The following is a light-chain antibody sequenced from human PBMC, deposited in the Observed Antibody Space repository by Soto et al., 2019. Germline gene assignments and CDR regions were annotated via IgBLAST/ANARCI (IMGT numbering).Light chain of an antibody. CDR1: QTVSSNY. CDR2: GAS. J-gene: IGKJ3*01. CDR3: QQYGSSPLFT. Sequence: EIVLTQSPGTLSLSPGERATLSCRASQTVSSNYLAWYQQKPGQAPRLLIYGASSRATGIPDRFSGSGSGTDFTLTISRLEPEDFAVYYCQQYGSSPLFTFGPGTKVVIK. V-gene: IGKV3-20*01.